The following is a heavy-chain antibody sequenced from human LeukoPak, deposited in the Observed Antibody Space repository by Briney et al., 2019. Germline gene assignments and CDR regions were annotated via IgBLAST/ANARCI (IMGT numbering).Heavy chain of an antibody. Sequence: ASVKVSCKASGYTFTSDGISWVRQAPGQGLGWMGWISAYNGNTNYAQKLQGRVTMTTDTSTSTAYIELRSLRSDDTAVYYCARDVPYYYGSGSYFYGMDVWGQGTTVTVSS. CDR3: ARDVPYYYGSGSYFYGMDV. D-gene: IGHD3-10*01. V-gene: IGHV1-18*01. CDR2: ISAYNGNT. CDR1: GYTFTSDG. J-gene: IGHJ6*02.